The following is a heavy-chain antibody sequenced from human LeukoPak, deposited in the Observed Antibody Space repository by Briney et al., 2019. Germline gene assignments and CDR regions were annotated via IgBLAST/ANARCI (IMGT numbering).Heavy chain of an antibody. CDR2: ISSSDSTI. V-gene: IGHV3-48*03. J-gene: IGHJ4*02. CDR1: GFSFSSYE. D-gene: IGHD3-10*01. CDR3: ARERPYYGSRTYSASFDY. Sequence: GGSLRLSCAASGFSFSSYEMNWVRQAPGKGLEWISYISSSDSTIYYADSVKGRFTISRDNAKNSLYLQMNSLRPEDTAVYYCARERPYYGSRTYSASFDYWGQGTLVTVSS.